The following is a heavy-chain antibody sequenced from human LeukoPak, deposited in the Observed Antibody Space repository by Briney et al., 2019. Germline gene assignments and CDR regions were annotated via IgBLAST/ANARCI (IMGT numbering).Heavy chain of an antibody. J-gene: IGHJ3*02. D-gene: IGHD1-14*01. CDR2: IYTGGST. CDR1: GFAVGSKY. V-gene: IGHV3-66*01. CDR3: ARNLGTLATGGVALDI. Sequence: GGSLRLSCAASGFAVGSKYMSWVRQAPGKGLEWVSVIYTGGSTHYPDSVKGRFTISRDDSKNTVSLQMNSLRVEDTAMYYCARNLGTLATGGVALDIWGQGTMVTVAS.